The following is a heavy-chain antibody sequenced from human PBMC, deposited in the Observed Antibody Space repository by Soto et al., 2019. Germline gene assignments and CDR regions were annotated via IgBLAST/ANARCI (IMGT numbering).Heavy chain of an antibody. D-gene: IGHD6-6*01. CDR1: GFTFSSYG. V-gene: IGHV3-33*01. CDR3: ARSFEYSSSQGDAFDI. J-gene: IGHJ3*02. CDR2: IWYDGSNK. Sequence: GGSLRLSCAASGFTFSSYGMHWVRQAPGKGLEWVAVIWYDGSNKYYADSVKGRFTISRDNSKNTLYLQMNSLRAEDTAVYYCARSFEYSSSQGDAFDIWGQGTMVTVSS.